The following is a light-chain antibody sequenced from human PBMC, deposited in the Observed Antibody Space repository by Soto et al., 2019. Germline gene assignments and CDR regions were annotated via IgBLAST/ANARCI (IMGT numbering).Light chain of an antibody. J-gene: IGKJ3*01. V-gene: IGKV1-12*01. CDR3: QQVNDIPLT. CDR1: QDVRTW. CDR2: AAS. Sequence: IQMTQFPSSVSASIVGRVTLTCRASQDVRTWLAWYQQKPGRAPKLLIHAASRLQSGVPSRFSGSGSGTDFTLTISNLQPDDLGTYYCQQVNDIPLTFGPGTKVDIK.